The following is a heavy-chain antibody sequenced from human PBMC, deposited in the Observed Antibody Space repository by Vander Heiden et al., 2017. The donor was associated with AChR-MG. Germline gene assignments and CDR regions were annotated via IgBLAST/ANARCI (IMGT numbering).Heavy chain of an antibody. J-gene: IGHJ4*02. CDR1: GGSLSSYY. D-gene: IGHD4-4*01. V-gene: IGHV4-4*07. CDR2: IHSSGST. Sequence: QVQLQESGPGLVKPSETLSLTCTVSGGSLSSYYWSWIRQPAGKGLEWIGRIHSSGSTDYNPSLKSRLTMSVDTSKNHFSLKLSSVTAADTAVYYCTRGFLYPGSNRYYFDYWGQGTLVTVSS. CDR3: TRGFLYPGSNRYYFDY.